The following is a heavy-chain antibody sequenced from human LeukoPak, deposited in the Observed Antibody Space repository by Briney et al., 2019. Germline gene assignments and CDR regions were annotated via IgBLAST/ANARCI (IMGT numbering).Heavy chain of an antibody. Sequence: PGGSLRLSCAASGFTFDDYAMHWVRQAPGKGLEWVPGISWNSGSIGYADSVKGRFTISRDNAKNSLYLQMNSLRAEDTALYYCAKARESSGWGGDFDYWGQGTLVTVSS. CDR2: ISWNSGSI. CDR3: AKARESSGWGGDFDY. CDR1: GFTFDDYA. D-gene: IGHD6-19*01. V-gene: IGHV3-9*01. J-gene: IGHJ4*02.